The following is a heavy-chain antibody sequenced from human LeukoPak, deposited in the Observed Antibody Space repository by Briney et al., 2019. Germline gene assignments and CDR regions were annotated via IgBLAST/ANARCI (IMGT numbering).Heavy chain of an antibody. CDR2: IYYSGST. CDR3: ARLGYDILTGYYKGAFDI. J-gene: IGHJ3*02. CDR1: GGSISSYY. V-gene: IGHV4-59*01. Sequence: SETLPLTCTVSGGSISSYYWSWIRQPPGKGLEWIGYIYYSGSTNYNPSLKSRVTISVDTSKNQFSLKLSSVTAADTAVYYCARLGYDILTGYYKGAFDIWGQGTMVTVSS. D-gene: IGHD3-9*01.